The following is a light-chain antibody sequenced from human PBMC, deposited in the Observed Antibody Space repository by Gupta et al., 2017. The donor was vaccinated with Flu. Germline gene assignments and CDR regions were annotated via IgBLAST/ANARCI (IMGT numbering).Light chain of an antibody. J-gene: IGLJ2*01. Sequence: FMLTQPHSVSESPGKTVTISCTRSSGSIATNYVQWYQQRPGSSPTTVIYEDHQRPSEVPDRFSGSIDSSSNSASLIISGLKTEDEADYFCQSYDSGNRDVVFGGGTRLTVL. V-gene: IGLV6-57*01. CDR2: EDH. CDR1: SGSIATNY. CDR3: QSYDSGNRDVV.